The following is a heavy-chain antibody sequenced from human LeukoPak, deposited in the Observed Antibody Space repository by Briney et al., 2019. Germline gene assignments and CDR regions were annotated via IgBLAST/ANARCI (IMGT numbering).Heavy chain of an antibody. CDR1: GYDFSTFG. CDR3: ASDSPFMVPGTGDAFDI. D-gene: IGHD4/OR15-4a*01. J-gene: IGHJ3*02. Sequence: ASVKVSCKASGYDFSTFGISWVRQAPGEGLEWMGWISAYHGKTNFPQRFQGRVTLTTETSTSTAYMELRSLRSDDTAIYYCASDSPFMVPGTGDAFDIWGQGTMVSVSS. CDR2: ISAYHGKT. V-gene: IGHV1-18*01.